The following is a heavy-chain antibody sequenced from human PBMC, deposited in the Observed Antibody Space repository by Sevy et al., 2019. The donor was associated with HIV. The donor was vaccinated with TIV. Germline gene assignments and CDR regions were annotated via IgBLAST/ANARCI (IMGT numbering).Heavy chain of an antibody. Sequence: GGSLRLSCAASGLTLSYAWMNWVRQAPGKGLEWVVHIKSESDGGKTDFATPVKGRFIISRDDSKNTLYLQMNSLKTGDTALYYCTAQNFDFWGRGTLVTVSS. CDR3: TAQNFDF. CDR1: GLTLSYAW. V-gene: IGHV3-15*07. J-gene: IGHJ4*02. CDR2: IKSESDGGKT.